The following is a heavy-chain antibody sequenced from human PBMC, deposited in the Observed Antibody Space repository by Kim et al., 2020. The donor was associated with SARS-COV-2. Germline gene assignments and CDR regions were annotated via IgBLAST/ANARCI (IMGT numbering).Heavy chain of an antibody. D-gene: IGHD2-15*01. Sequence: SVKVSCKASGGTFSSYAISWVRQAPGQGLEWMGRIIPILGIANYAQKFQGRVTITADKSTSTAYMELSSLRSEDTAVYYCARDIVVVVAATAYYGMDVWSEGTTVTLSS. CDR2: IIPILGIA. CDR1: GGTFSSYA. V-gene: IGHV1-69*04. CDR3: ARDIVVVVAATAYYGMDV. J-gene: IGHJ6*04.